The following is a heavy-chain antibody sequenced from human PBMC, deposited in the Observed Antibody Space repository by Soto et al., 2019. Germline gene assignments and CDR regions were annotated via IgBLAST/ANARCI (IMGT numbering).Heavy chain of an antibody. D-gene: IGHD6-19*01. V-gene: IGHV3-23*01. Sequence: GGSLRLSCAASGFTFKNFAVSWVRQAPGKGMEWVSAIGGSGSSANYADSVKGRFTISRDNSKNTLYLQMNSLRAEDTAVYYCASGRIHEQWLAPFDYWGQGTLVTVSS. CDR3: ASGRIHEQWLAPFDY. CDR1: GFTFKNFA. CDR2: IGGSGSSA. J-gene: IGHJ4*02.